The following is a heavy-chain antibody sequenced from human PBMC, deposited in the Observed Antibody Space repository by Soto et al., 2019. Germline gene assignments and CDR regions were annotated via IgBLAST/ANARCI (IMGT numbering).Heavy chain of an antibody. J-gene: IGHJ4*02. CDR3: AKRVPGWFYVDY. CDR1: GFTFSSYA. CDR2: ITGSGGNT. V-gene: IGHV3-23*01. Sequence: EVQLLESGGGLVQPGGSLRLSCAASGFTFSSYAMTWVRRAPGKGLEWVSAITGSGGNTYYADSVKGWFTISRDNSKNTLYLQMNSLRAEDTAVYYCAKRVPGWFYVDYWGQGTLVTVSS. D-gene: IGHD2-15*01.